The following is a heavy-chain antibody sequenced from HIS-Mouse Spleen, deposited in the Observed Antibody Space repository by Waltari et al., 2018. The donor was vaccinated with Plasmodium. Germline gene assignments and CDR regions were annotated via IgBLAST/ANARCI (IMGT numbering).Heavy chain of an antibody. Sequence: QVQLQQWGAGLLKPSETLSLTCAVYGGSFSGYYWICIRQPPGKGLEWIGESNHSGSTNYNPSLKSRVTISVDTSKNQFSLKLSSVTAADTAVYYCARGPGDIVATTFDYWGQGTLVTVSS. J-gene: IGHJ4*02. D-gene: IGHD5-12*01. CDR2: SNHSGST. CDR3: ARGPGDIVATTFDY. V-gene: IGHV4-34*01. CDR1: GGSFSGYY.